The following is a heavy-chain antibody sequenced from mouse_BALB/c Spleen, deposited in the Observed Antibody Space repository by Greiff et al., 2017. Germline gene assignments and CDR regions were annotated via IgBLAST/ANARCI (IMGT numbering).Heavy chain of an antibody. D-gene: IGHD1-1*01. CDR3: NARGQYYGSSYAWFAY. CDR2: IDPENGDT. CDR1: GFNIKDYY. J-gene: IGHJ3*01. Sequence: EVQLQQSGAELVRPGASVKLSCTASGFNIKDYYMHWVKQRPEQGLEWIGWIDPENGDTEYAPKFQGKATMTADTSSNTAYLQLSSLTSEDTAVYYCNARGQYYGSSYAWFAYWGQGTLVTVSA. V-gene: IGHV14-4*02.